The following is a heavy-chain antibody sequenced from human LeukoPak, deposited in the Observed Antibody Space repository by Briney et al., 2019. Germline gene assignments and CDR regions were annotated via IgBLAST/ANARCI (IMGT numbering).Heavy chain of an antibody. CDR3: ARVGPWVNPDYYYYYMDV. V-gene: IGHV3-23*01. CDR1: GFTFSSYG. D-gene: IGHD1-14*01. Sequence: PGGSLRLSCAASGFTFSSYGMSWVRQAPGQGLEWVSAISGSGGSTYSADSVKGRFTISRDNAKNSLYQQMNSLRAEDTAVYYCARVGPWVNPDYYYYYMDVWGKGTTVTVSS. J-gene: IGHJ6*03. CDR2: ISGSGGST.